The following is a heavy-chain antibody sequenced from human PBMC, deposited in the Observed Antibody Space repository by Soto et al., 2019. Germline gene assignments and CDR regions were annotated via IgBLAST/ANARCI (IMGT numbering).Heavy chain of an antibody. Sequence: QVQLVESGGGLVNPGGSLRLSCAASGFTFSDYYMSWIRQAPGKGLEWVSYISSSGSTIYYEYSVKGRFTISRDNANNSLYLEMNSLRAEDTAVYYCARGASLYYYILGWFDPWGQGILVTVSS. CDR2: ISSSGSTI. J-gene: IGHJ5*02. V-gene: IGHV3-11*01. CDR1: GFTFSDYY. CDR3: ARGASLYYYILGWFDP. D-gene: IGHD3-10*02.